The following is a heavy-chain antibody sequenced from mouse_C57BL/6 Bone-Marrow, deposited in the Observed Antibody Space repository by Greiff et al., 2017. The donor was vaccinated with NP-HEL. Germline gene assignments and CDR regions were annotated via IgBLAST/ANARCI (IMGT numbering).Heavy chain of an antibody. CDR3: ARRAQATAWFAY. D-gene: IGHD3-2*02. Sequence: EVHVVESGGGLVQPGGSLKLSCAASGFTFSDYYMYWVRPTPERRLEWFAYISNGGGSTFYPDTVKGRFTISRDDAKNTLYRQMSRLKSEDTAMYYCARRAQATAWFAYWGQGTLVTVSA. CDR2: ISNGGGST. CDR1: GFTFSDYY. J-gene: IGHJ3*01. V-gene: IGHV5-12*01.